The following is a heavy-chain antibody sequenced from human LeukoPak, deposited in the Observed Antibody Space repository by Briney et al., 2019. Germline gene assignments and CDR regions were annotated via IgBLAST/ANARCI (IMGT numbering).Heavy chain of an antibody. D-gene: IGHD6-19*01. V-gene: IGHV1-24*01. Sequence: ASVKVSCKVSGYTLTELSMHWVRQTPGKGLEWMGGFDREDGETIYAQKFQGRVTMTEDTSTDTAYMELSSLRSEDTAVYYCATDLGRSIAVAGIGNAFDIWGQGTMVTVSS. J-gene: IGHJ3*02. CDR2: FDREDGET. CDR3: ATDLGRSIAVAGIGNAFDI. CDR1: GYTLTELS.